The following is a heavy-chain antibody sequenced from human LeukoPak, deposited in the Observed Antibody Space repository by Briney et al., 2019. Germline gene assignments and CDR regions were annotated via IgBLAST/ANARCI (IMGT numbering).Heavy chain of an antibody. D-gene: IGHD1-7*01. CDR3: ARDLQPGITGTTMALAFDY. V-gene: IGHV3-64*01. CDR1: GFTFSTYT. CDR2: ISSNGHNT. J-gene: IGHJ4*02. Sequence: GGSLGLSCAASGFTFSTYTMYWVRQAPGKGLEYVSAISSNGHNTYYANSVKGRFTISRDNSKNTLYLQMGSLRVEDMAVYFCARDLQPGITGTTMALAFDYWGQGTLVTVSS.